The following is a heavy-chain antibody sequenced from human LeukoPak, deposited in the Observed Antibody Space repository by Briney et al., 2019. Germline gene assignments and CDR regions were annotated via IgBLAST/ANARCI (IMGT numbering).Heavy chain of an antibody. D-gene: IGHD3-22*01. CDR3: ARANYYYDAFDI. CDR2: IYHSGGT. CDR1: GGSISSSNW. Sequence: PSETLSLTCAVSGGSISSSNWWSWVRQPPGTGLEWIGEIYHSGGTNYNPSLKSRVTISVDTSKNQFSLKLSSVTAADTAVYYCARANYYYDAFDIWGQGTMVTVSS. J-gene: IGHJ3*02. V-gene: IGHV4-4*02.